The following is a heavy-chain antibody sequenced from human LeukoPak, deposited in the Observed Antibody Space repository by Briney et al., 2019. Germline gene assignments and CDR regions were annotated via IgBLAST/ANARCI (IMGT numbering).Heavy chain of an antibody. D-gene: IGHD5-18*01. CDR2: INHSGST. V-gene: IGHV4-34*01. CDR1: GFTFSSYA. J-gene: IGHJ4*02. Sequence: TGGSLRLSCAASGFTFSSYAMSWVRQPPGKGLEWIGEINHSGSTNYNPSLKSRVTISVDTSKNQFSLKLSSVTAADTAVYYCARAPRGYSYGPNSYYFDYWGQGTLVTVSS. CDR3: ARAPRGYSYGPNSYYFDY.